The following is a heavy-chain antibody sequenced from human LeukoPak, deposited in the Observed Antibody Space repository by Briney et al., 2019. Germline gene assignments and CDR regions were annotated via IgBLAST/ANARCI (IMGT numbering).Heavy chain of an antibody. CDR1: GGTFSSYA. V-gene: IGHV1-69*01. D-gene: IGHD2-2*01. J-gene: IGHJ4*02. Sequence: ASVKVSCKASGGTFSSYAISWVRQAPGQGLEWMGGIIPIFGTANYAQKFQGRVTITADESTSTAYMELSSLRSEDTAVYYCARGEPPHRYCSSTSCYFSFDYWGQGTLVTVSS. CDR2: IIPIFGTA. CDR3: ARGEPPHRYCSSTSCYFSFDY.